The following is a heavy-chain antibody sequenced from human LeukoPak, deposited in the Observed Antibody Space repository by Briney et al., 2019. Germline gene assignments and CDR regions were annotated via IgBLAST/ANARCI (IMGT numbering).Heavy chain of an antibody. CDR3: ARVSHYYYYGTDV. D-gene: IGHD2-21*02. V-gene: IGHV1-69*04. J-gene: IGHJ6*02. CDR2: IIPILGIA. Sequence: ASVKVSCKASGGTFSSYAISWVRQAPGQGLEWMGRIIPILGIANYAQKFQGRVTITADKSTSTAYMELRILRTEDTAVYYCARVSHYYYYGTDVGGQGTTVTVSS. CDR1: GGTFSSYA.